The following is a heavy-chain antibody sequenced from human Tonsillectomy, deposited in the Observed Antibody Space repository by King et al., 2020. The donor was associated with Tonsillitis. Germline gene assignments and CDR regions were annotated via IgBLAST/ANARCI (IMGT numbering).Heavy chain of an antibody. J-gene: IGHJ3*01. D-gene: IGHD3-22*01. CDR3: ARESTTYYDSPDAFDV. V-gene: IGHV3-49*04. Sequence: VQLVESGGGLVQPGRSLRLSCSSSGFTLDDYALNWVRQAPGKGLEWVGLIRTNAYGGTTRYAASVRGRFTISRDDSKSIAYLQMNSLKTEDTAVYYCARESTTYYDSPDAFDVWGLGTMVTVSS. CDR1: GFTLDDYA. CDR2: IRTNAYGGTT.